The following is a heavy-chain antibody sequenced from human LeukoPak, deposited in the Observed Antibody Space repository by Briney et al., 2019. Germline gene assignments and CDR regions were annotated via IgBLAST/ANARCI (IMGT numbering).Heavy chain of an antibody. J-gene: IGHJ6*03. V-gene: IGHV4-34*01. CDR1: GGSFSGYY. D-gene: IGHD1-1*01. Sequence: SETLSLTCAVYGGSFSGYYWSWIRQPPGKGLEWIGEINHSGSTNYNPSLKSRVTISVDTSKNQFSLKLSSVTAADTAVYYCATMETGYYYYYYMDVWGKGTTVTVSS. CDR2: INHSGST. CDR3: ATMETGYYYYYYMDV.